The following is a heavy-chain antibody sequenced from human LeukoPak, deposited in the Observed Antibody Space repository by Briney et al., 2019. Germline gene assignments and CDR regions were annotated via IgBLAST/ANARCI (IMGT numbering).Heavy chain of an antibody. CDR1: GGSISNYY. V-gene: IGHV4-59*08. J-gene: IGHJ6*02. CDR2: IYYSGST. Sequence: PSETLSLTCTVSGGSISNYYWSWIRQPPGKGLEWIGYIYYSGSTNFNDFNPSLKSRVTISVDTSKNQFSLKLSSVTAADTAVYYCVRQGEVSGLDVWGQGTTVTVSS. D-gene: IGHD2-21*01. CDR3: VRQGEVSGLDV.